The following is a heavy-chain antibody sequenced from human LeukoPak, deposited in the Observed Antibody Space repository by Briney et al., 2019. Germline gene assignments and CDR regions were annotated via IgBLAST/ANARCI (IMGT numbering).Heavy chain of an antibody. J-gene: IGHJ4*02. V-gene: IGHV4-31*03. CDR3: ARGGYGSGWYYFDY. D-gene: IGHD6-19*01. Sequence: SQTLSLTCTVSGGSISSGGYYWSWIRQHPGKGLEWIGYIYYSGSTYYNPSLKSRVTISVDTSKNQFSLKLSSVTAADTAVYYCARGGYGSGWYYFDYWGQGTLVTVSS. CDR2: IYYSGST. CDR1: GGSISSGGYY.